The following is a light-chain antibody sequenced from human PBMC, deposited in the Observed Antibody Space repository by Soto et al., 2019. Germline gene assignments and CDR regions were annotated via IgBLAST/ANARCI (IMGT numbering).Light chain of an antibody. CDR2: DVS. V-gene: IGLV2-14*01. CDR3: SSYTSSSLYV. J-gene: IGLJ1*01. CDR1: SSDVGGYNY. Sequence: QSALTQRASVSGSPGQSITISCTGTSSDVGGYNYVSWYQQHPGKAPKLMIYDVSNRPSGVSNRFSGSKSGNTASLTISGLQAEDEADYYCSSYTSSSLYVFGTGTKLTV.